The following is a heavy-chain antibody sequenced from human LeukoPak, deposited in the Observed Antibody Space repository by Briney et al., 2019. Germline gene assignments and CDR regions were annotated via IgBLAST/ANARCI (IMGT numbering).Heavy chain of an antibody. CDR2: IYYSGST. CDR3: AREVSSTAIINY. J-gene: IGHJ4*02. V-gene: IGHV4-39*02. Sequence: SGTLSLTCTVSGGSISTSSYYWGWIRQPPGRGLEWIGSIYYSGSTYYNPSLKSRVTISVDTSKNHFSLKLSSVTAADTAVYYCAREVSSTAIINYWGQGTLVTVSS. D-gene: IGHD5-18*01. CDR1: GGSISTSSYY.